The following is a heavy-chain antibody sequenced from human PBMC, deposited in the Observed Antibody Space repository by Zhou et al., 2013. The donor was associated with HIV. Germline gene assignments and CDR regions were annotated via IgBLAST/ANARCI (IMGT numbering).Heavy chain of an antibody. J-gene: IGHJ4*02. CDR3: ARDTSGWYPLNGYFDY. V-gene: IGHV1-2*02. CDR1: GYTFTGFY. CDR2: INPNSGAT. D-gene: IGHD6-19*01. Sequence: QVQLVQSGAEVKKPGASVKVSCKASGYTFTGFYIHWVRQAPGQGLEWMAWINPNSGATYSIQSFQDRVTMTRDTSISTIYMELSRLRSEDTAVYYCARDTSGWYPLNGYFDYWGQGTLVTVSS.